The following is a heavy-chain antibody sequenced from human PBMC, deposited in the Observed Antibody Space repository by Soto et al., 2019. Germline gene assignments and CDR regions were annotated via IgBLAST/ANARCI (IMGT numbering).Heavy chain of an antibody. Sequence: LRLSCAASGFTFSSYGMHWVRQAPGKGLEWVAVISDDGGDKHYADSVKGRFTISRDNSKNTLSLQMNSLRADDTAVYYCAKDFDIGGAEYYFDYWGQGTLVTVSS. CDR3: AKDFDIGGAEYYFDY. J-gene: IGHJ4*02. V-gene: IGHV3-30*18. D-gene: IGHD1-26*01. CDR1: GFTFSSYG. CDR2: ISDDGGDK.